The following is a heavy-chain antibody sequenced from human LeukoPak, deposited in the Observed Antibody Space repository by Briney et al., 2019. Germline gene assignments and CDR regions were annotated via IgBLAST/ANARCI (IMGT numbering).Heavy chain of an antibody. D-gene: IGHD5-12*01. CDR2: INHSGST. CDR3: ARVSTWLRLPDY. Sequence: PSETLSLTCPVYGGSFSGYYWSWIRQPPGKGLEWIGEINHSGSTNYNPSLKSRVTISVDTSRNQFSLKLSSVTAADTAVYYCARVSTWLRLPDYWGQGTLVTVSS. J-gene: IGHJ4*02. V-gene: IGHV4-34*01. CDR1: GGSFSGYY.